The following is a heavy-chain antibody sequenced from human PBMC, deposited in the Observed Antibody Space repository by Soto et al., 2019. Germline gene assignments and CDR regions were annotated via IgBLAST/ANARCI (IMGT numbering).Heavy chain of an antibody. J-gene: IGHJ4*02. V-gene: IGHV3-13*01. CDR2: IDAAGAT. D-gene: IGHD2-8*01. Sequence: TFSDFDMHCVLQTTGRGLESVSAIDAAGATYYPGSLKGRFAISRENAKNSLYLQINSLRAEDTAVYYCAREERDCTNGICPFAYWGQGTLVTVSS. CDR1: TFSDFD. CDR3: AREERDCTNGICPFAY.